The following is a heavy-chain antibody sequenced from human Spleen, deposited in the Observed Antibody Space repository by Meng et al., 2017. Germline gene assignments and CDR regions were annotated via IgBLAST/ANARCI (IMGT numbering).Heavy chain of an antibody. CDR1: GGSFSDYY. J-gene: IGHJ4*02. Sequence: SETLSLTCVVSGGSFSDYYWSWIRQPPGKGLEWIGEINHSGSTNYNPSLESRTTISVDTSQNNLSLKLSSVTAADSAVYYCARGPTTMAHDFDSWGQGTLVTVSS. V-gene: IGHV4-34*01. CDR3: ARGPTTMAHDFDS. D-gene: IGHD4-11*01. CDR2: INHSGST.